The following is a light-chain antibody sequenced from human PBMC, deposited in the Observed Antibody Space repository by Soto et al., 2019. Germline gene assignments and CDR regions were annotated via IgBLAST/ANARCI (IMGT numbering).Light chain of an antibody. J-gene: IGKJ1*01. Sequence: DIVLTQSPGTLSVSPGERATLSCRASQSVSSRYVAWYQQKPGQAPRLLIYAASGRATGIPDRFSGSGSGTDFTLTISRLEPEDFGVYHCQQYGTSPWTFGQGTKVEIK. CDR3: QQYGTSPWT. V-gene: IGKV3-20*01. CDR2: AAS. CDR1: QSVSSRY.